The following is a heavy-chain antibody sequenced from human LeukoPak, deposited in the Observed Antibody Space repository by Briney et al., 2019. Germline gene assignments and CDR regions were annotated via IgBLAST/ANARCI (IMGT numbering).Heavy chain of an antibody. J-gene: IGHJ6*02. CDR3: ARDRQSGYSYGYLYYYYGMDL. V-gene: IGHV3-33*01. Sequence: GGSLSPSCATSGFTFRSYGMHWVRQAPGKGLEWVAVIWYDGSNKYYADSVKGRFTISRDNSKTRLYLQMNSLRPEDTAVYNCARDRQSGYSYGYLYYYYGMDLWGQGTTVTVSS. D-gene: IGHD5-18*01. CDR2: IWYDGSNK. CDR1: GFTFRSYG.